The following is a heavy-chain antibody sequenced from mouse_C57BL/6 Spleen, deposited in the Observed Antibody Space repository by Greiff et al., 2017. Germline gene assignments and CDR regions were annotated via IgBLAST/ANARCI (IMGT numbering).Heavy chain of an antibody. D-gene: IGHD3-2*02. CDR1: GFTFSDYG. V-gene: IGHV5-17*01. CDR2: ISSGSSTI. CDR3: ARRLDSSGYLDY. J-gene: IGHJ2*01. Sequence: EVMLVESGGGLVKPGGSLTLSCAASGFTFSDYGMHWVRQAPEKGLEWVAYISSGSSTIYYADTVKGRFTISRDNAKNTLFLQMTSLRSEDTAMYYCARRLDSSGYLDYWGQGTTLTVSS.